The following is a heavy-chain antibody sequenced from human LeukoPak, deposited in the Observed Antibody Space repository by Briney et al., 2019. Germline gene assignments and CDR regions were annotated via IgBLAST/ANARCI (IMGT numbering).Heavy chain of an antibody. J-gene: IGHJ4*02. CDR3: ARDPRFCTDGVCPDLG. Sequence: PGGSLRLSCAASGFTFSSYNMNWVRQAPGKGLEWISYISSGSVTIYYADSVKGRFTISRDNARNSLYLQMNSLRAEDSAVYYCARDPRFCTDGVCPDLGWGQGTLVTVSS. CDR2: ISSGSVTI. D-gene: IGHD2-8*01. V-gene: IGHV3-48*01. CDR1: GFTFSSYN.